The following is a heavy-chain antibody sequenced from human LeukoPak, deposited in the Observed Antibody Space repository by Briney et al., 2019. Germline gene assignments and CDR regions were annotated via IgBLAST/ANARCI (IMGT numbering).Heavy chain of an antibody. CDR1: GYTFTSYY. J-gene: IGHJ4*02. D-gene: IGHD2-21*02. CDR3: ARLGAATYCGDDCYE. Sequence: ASVKVSCKASGYTFTSYYMHWVRQAPGQGLEWMGIINPSGGSTSYAQKFQGRVTMTRDTSTSTVYMELSSLRSEDTAVYYCARLGAATYCGDDCYEWGQGTLVTVSS. CDR2: INPSGGST. V-gene: IGHV1-46*01.